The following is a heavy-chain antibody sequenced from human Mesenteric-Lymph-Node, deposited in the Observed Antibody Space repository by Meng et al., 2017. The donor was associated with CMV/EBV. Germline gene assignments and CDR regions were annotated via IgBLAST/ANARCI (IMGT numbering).Heavy chain of an antibody. J-gene: IGHJ3*02. Sequence: GSLRLSCSVSGGSISDNYWNWIRQPPGKGLEWLGYIYYSGNTFYNPSLKSRVTISVDTSKNQFSLKLSSVTAADTAVYYCARSFFIAAPFDIWGQGTMVTVSS. CDR2: IYYSGNT. CDR1: GGSISDNY. V-gene: IGHV4-59*01. D-gene: IGHD3-16*02. CDR3: ARSFFIAAPFDI.